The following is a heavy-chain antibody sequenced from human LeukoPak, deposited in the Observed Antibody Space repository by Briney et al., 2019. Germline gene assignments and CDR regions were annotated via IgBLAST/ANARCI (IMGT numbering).Heavy chain of an antibody. J-gene: IGHJ4*02. CDR1: GYSISSGYY. CDR3: ARVSYSSGWYHDY. Sequence: SETLSLTCTVSGYSISSGYYWGWIRQPPGKGLEWIGSIYHSGSTYYNPSLKSRVTISVDTSKNQFSLKLSSVTAADTAVYYCARVSYSSGWYHDYWGQGTLVTVSS. V-gene: IGHV4-38-2*02. CDR2: IYHSGST. D-gene: IGHD6-19*01.